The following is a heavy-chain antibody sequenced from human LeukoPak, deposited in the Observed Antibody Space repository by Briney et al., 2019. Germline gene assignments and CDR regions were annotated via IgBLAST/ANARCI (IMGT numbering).Heavy chain of an antibody. V-gene: IGHV3-64*04. J-gene: IGHJ4*02. Sequence: PGGSLRLSCSASGFTFSIYTMYWVRQAPGKGLEYVSTISGSGTGYSTYYADSVKGRFTISRDNAKNSLYLQMNSLRAEDTAVYYCARVSTSCYLAFDYWGQGTLVTVSS. CDR3: ARVSTSCYLAFDY. CDR1: GFTFSIYT. CDR2: ISGSGTGYST. D-gene: IGHD2-2*01.